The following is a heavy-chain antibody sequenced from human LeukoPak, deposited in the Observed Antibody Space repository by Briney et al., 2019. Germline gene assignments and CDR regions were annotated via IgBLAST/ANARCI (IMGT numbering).Heavy chain of an antibody. CDR3: ARREPHGNYGGKIRYYYYMDV. V-gene: IGHV4-34*01. J-gene: IGHJ6*03. CDR1: GGSFSGYY. CDR2: INHSGNT. Sequence: SETLSLTCAVYGGSFSGYYWSWIRQPPGKGLEWIGEINHSGNTNSNPSLKSRVTMSVDTSKNQFSLKLSSLTAADTAMYYCARREPHGNYGGKIRYYYYMDVWGKGTTITISS. D-gene: IGHD4-23*01.